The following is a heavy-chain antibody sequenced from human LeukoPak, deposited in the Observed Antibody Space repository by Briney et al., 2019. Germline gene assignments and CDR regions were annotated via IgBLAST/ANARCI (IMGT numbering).Heavy chain of an antibody. D-gene: IGHD6-13*01. V-gene: IGHV4-61*09. CDR3: AKSFYSSRWSFDS. CDR2: IYTSGST. Sequence: SETLSLTCTVSGGSVNSASHHWNWIRQPAGKGLDWIGHIYTSGSTDYNPTLKSRVTISVDTSKNQFSLTLNSVTAADTAVYYCAKSFYSSRWSFDSWGQGTLVTVSS. CDR1: GGSVNSASHH. J-gene: IGHJ4*02.